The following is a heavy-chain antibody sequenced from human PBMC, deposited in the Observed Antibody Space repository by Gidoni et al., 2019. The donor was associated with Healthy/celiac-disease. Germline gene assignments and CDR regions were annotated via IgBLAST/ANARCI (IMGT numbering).Heavy chain of an antibody. J-gene: IGHJ6*03. V-gene: IGHV3-21*01. CDR1: GFTFSSYS. CDR3: ARDSAIQLERLGDYYYYYMDV. CDR2: ISSSSSYI. Sequence: EVQLVESGGGLVKPGGSLRLSCAASGFTFSSYSMNLVRQAPGKGLEWGSSISSSSSYIYYADSVKGRFTISRDNAKNSLYLKMNRLRAEDTAVYYCARDSAIQLERLGDYYYYYMDVWGKGTTVTVSS. D-gene: IGHD1-1*01.